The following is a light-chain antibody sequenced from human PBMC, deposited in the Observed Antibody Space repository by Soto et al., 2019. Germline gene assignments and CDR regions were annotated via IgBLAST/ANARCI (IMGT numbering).Light chain of an antibody. J-gene: IGKJ1*01. CDR2: DAS. Sequence: DIQMPQTRSTLSASVGDRVIITCRASQSISSWLAWYQQKPGKAPKLLIYDASSLESGVPSRFSGSGSGTEFTLTISSLQPDDFATYYCQQFNSYSPGALGQGTKVDI. CDR3: QQFNSYSPGA. CDR1: QSISSW. V-gene: IGKV1-5*01.